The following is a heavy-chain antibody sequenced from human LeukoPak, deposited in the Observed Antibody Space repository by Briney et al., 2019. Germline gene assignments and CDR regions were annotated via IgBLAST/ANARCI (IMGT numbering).Heavy chain of an antibody. D-gene: IGHD1-26*01. CDR2: ISNSGNTM. Sequence: GGSLRLSCAASGFTFSDYHMSWIRQAPGKGLEWVSYISNSGNTMYYVDSVKGRFTISRDNAKNFLYLQMNSLRAEDTAVYFCARGRATKNSDYWGQGTLVTVSS. J-gene: IGHJ4*02. V-gene: IGHV3-11*01. CDR1: GFTFSDYH. CDR3: ARGRATKNSDY.